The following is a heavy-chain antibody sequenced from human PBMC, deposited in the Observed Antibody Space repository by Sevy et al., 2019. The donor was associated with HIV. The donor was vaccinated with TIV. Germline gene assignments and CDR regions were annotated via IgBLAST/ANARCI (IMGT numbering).Heavy chain of an antibody. Sequence: GSLRLSCAASGFSFSGYSMNWVHQAPGKGLEWVSYISTSSSSIHYADSMKGRFTVSRDNAKNSLYLQMNNLSDEDTAIYYCARDPGFWYFDLWGRGTLVTVSS. D-gene: IGHD7-27*01. CDR1: GFSFSGYS. CDR3: ARDPGFWYFDL. J-gene: IGHJ2*01. CDR2: ISTSSSSI. V-gene: IGHV3-48*02.